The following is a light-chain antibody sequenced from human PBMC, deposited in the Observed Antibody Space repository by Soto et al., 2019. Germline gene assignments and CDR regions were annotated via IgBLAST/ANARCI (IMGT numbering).Light chain of an antibody. CDR3: QQFDNSLLMFT. CDR2: DAS. V-gene: IGKV3-20*01. CDR1: QSIFNNY. J-gene: IGKJ3*01. Sequence: EIVLTQSPVTLSLSPGERATLSCRASQSIFNNYLAWYQQKPGQAPRLLIYDASKRAPGIPDRFSGGGSGTDSTLTISRVEPEDFAVYYCQQFDNSLLMFTFGPGTKVDV.